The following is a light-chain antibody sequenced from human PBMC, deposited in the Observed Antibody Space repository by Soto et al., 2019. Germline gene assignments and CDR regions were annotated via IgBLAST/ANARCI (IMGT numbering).Light chain of an antibody. V-gene: IGKV3-11*01. Sequence: EIVLTQSPATLSLSPGERATLSCRASQSVSNFLAWYQQKPGQAPRLLIRDASTRAAGIPARFSGSGSGTDFTLTISSLEPEDVALYYCQQRRIWLTFGGGTKVEIE. CDR2: DAS. CDR1: QSVSNF. J-gene: IGKJ4*01. CDR3: QQRRIWLT.